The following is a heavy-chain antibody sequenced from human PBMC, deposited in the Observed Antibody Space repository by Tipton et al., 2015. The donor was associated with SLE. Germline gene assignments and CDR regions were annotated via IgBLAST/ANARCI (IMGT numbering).Heavy chain of an antibody. J-gene: IGHJ6*03. CDR1: GYTFTSYY. CDR2: ISAYNGNT. V-gene: IGHV1-18*04. CDR3: ARDSSSASGRSGYYYYYYMDV. D-gene: IGHD2-2*01. Sequence: QLVQSGAEVKKPGASVKVSCKASGYTFTSYYMHWVRQAPGQGLEWMGWISAYNGNTNYAQKLQGRVTMTTDTSTSTAYMELKILRSGDTAVYYCARDSSSASGRSGYYYYYYMDVWGKGTTVTISS.